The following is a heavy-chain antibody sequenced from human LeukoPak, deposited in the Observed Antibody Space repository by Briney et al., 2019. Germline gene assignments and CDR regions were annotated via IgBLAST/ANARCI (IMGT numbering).Heavy chain of an antibody. CDR3: AVGYCTNGVCYTIGY. Sequence: ASVKVSCKVSGYTLTELSMHWVRQAPGKGLEWIGGFDPEDGETIYAQKFQGRVTMTEDTSTDTAYMELNSLRSEDTAVYYCAVGYCTNGVCYTIGYWGQGTLVTVSS. CDR2: FDPEDGET. D-gene: IGHD2-8*01. V-gene: IGHV1-24*01. J-gene: IGHJ4*02. CDR1: GYTLTELS.